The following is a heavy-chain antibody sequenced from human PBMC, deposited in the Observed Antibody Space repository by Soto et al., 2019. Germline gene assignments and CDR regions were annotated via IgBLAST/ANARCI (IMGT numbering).Heavy chain of an antibody. J-gene: IGHJ6*02. Sequence: PVGSLSLSCAASEFTVSSNYMNWVRQAPGKGLECVSTIYSGGSTYYADSVKGRFTISRDNSKNTLYLQMNNLRAEDTAVYYCAGRVGATNYGMDVWGQGTTVTVSS. CDR3: AGRVGATNYGMDV. V-gene: IGHV3-53*01. CDR2: IYSGGST. CDR1: EFTVSSNY. D-gene: IGHD1-26*01.